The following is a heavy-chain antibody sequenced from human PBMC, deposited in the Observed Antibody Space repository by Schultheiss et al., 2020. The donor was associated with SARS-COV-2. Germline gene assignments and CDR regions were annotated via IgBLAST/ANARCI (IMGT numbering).Heavy chain of an antibody. V-gene: IGHV5-51*01. CDR2: IYPGDSDT. CDR1: GYW. CDR3: AKSPVDTAMATFDY. J-gene: IGHJ4*02. D-gene: IGHD5-18*01. Sequence: GGSLRLSCKGSGYWIAWVRQMPGKGLEWMGIIYPGDSDTRYSPSFQGQVTISADKSISTAYLQWSSLKASDTAMYYCAKSPVDTAMATFDYWGQGTLVTVSS.